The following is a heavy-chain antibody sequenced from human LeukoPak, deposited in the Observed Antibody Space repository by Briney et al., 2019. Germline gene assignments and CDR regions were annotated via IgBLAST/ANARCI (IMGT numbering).Heavy chain of an antibody. Sequence: GGSLRLSCAASGFTFSTYSMNWVRQAPGKGLESVSSISSSSTYIYYTDSVTARFTISRDHAKNSLYLQMNSLRAEDTAVYYCARDDRRYGDYYYYYGMDVWGQGTTVTVSS. J-gene: IGHJ6*02. V-gene: IGHV3-21*06. D-gene: IGHD4-17*01. CDR3: ARDDRRYGDYYYYYGMDV. CDR2: ISSSSTYI. CDR1: GFTFSTYS.